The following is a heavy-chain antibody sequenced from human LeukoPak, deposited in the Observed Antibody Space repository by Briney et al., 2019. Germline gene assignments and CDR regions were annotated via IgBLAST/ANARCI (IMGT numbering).Heavy chain of an antibody. V-gene: IGHV1-2*02. J-gene: IGHJ4*02. D-gene: IGHD6-13*01. CDR3: ASSRGAAAGLFDY. CDR2: INPNSGGT. CDR1: GYTFTGYY. Sequence: ASVKVSCKASGYTFTGYYMHWVRQAPGQGLEWIGWINPNSGGTNYAQKFQGRVTMTRDTSISTAYMELSRLRSDDTAVYYCASSRGAAAGLFDYWGQGTLLTVSS.